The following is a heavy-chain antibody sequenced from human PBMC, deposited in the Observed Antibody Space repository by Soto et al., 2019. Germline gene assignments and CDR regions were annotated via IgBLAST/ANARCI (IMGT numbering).Heavy chain of an antibody. CDR1: GLNFDDFA. J-gene: IGHJ4*02. D-gene: IGHD3-10*01. Sequence: EVQLVESGGRLVQPGRSLRLSCVGTGLNFDDFAMHWVRQAPGKGLEWVSGITWNSRVLAYADSVKGRFTISRDNARNSLYLQMDSLRPDDTAVYYCAAPSERGPIGVRGLDYWGQGALVTVSS. CDR2: ITWNSRVL. V-gene: IGHV3-9*01. CDR3: AAPSERGPIGVRGLDY.